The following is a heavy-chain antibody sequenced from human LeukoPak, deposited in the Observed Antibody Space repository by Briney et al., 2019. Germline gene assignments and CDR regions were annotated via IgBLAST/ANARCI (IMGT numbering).Heavy chain of an antibody. Sequence: SVTVSCTASGGIFSIYAINWVRQAPGQGLEWMGRIIPMFGTANYAQKFQGRVTITADESTSTAYMELSSLRSEDTAVYYCARDASPGVGASFDYWGQGTLVTVSS. V-gene: IGHV1-69*13. CDR2: IIPMFGTA. D-gene: IGHD1-26*01. CDR3: ARDASPGVGASFDY. J-gene: IGHJ4*02. CDR1: GGIFSIYA.